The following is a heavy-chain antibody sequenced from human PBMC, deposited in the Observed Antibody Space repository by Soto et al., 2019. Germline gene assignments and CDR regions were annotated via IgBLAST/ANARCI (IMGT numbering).Heavy chain of an antibody. CDR3: ARERRFSDWFDP. CDR2: IYYSGST. Sequence: SETLSLTCTVSGGSISIGGYYWSGIRQHPGKGLEWIGYIYYSGSTYYNPSLKSRVTISVDTSKNQFSLKLSSVTAADTAVYYCARERRFSDWFDPWGQGTLVTVSS. CDR1: GGSISIGGYY. D-gene: IGHD3-3*01. V-gene: IGHV4-31*03. J-gene: IGHJ5*02.